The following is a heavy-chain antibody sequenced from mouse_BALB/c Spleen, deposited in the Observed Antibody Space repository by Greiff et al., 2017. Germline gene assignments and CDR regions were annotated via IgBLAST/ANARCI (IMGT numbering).Heavy chain of an antibody. CDR3: ARLGEYFDY. CDR1: GFTFSSFG. CDR2: ISSGSSTI. V-gene: IGHV5-17*02. J-gene: IGHJ2*01. Sequence: EVQLVESGGGLVQPGGSRKLSCAASGFTFSSFGMHWVRQAPEKGLEWVAYISSGSSTIYYADTVKGRFTISRDNPKNTLFLQMTSLRSEDTAMYYCARLGEYFDYWGQGTTLTVSS. D-gene: IGHD4-1*01.